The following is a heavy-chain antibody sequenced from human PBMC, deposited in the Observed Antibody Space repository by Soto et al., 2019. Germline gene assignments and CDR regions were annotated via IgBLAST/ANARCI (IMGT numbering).Heavy chain of an antibody. V-gene: IGHV5-51*01. D-gene: IGHD5-12*01. J-gene: IGHJ6*02. CDR2: IYPGDSDT. CDR3: ARHEDGYNSFASMDV. CDR1: GYSFTSYW. Sequence: PGESLKISCKGSGYSFTSYWIGWVRQMPGKGLEWMGIIYPGDSDTRYSPSFQGQVTISADKSISTAYLQWSSLKASDTAMYYCARHEDGYNSFASMDVWGQETTVTVSS.